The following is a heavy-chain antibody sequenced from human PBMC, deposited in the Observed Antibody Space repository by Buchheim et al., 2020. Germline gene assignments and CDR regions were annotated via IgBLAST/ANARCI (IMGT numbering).Heavy chain of an antibody. CDR3: ARNNWNDY. CDR1: GFNFSNYA. CDR2: ISYDGSNT. J-gene: IGHJ4*02. D-gene: IGHD1-20*01. Sequence: QVQLVDSGGGVVQPGRFLRLSCAASGFNFSNYAMNWVRQAPGKGLEWVAIISYDGSNTYYADSLKGRFSISRDNSKNTLYLQMNSLRTEDTAVYYCARNNWNDYWGQGTL. V-gene: IGHV3-30*04.